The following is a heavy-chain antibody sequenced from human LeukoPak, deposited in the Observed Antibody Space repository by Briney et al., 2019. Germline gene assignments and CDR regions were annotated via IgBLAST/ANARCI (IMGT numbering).Heavy chain of an antibody. D-gene: IGHD3-22*01. CDR2: IYHSGST. Sequence: PSETLSLTCTVSGYSISSGYYWGWIRQPPGKGLEWIGSIYHSGSTYYNPSLKSRVTISVDTSKNQFSLKLSSVTAADTAVYYCASDYYDSSGYESYWGQGTLVTVSS. CDR1: GYSISSGYY. CDR3: ASDYYDSSGYESY. V-gene: IGHV4-38-2*02. J-gene: IGHJ4*02.